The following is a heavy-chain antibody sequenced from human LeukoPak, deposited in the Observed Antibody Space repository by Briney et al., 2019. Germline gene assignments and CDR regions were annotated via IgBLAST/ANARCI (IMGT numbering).Heavy chain of an antibody. CDR2: ISYNGST. V-gene: IGHV4-59*08. Sequence: SETLSLTCTVSGGSISSYFWSWIRQPPGKGLEWIGYISYNGSTNYNPSLKSRVTISVDTSKNQFSLKLNSVTAADTAVYYCARHGSVLGVDYWGQGTLVTVLS. CDR3: ARHGSVLGVDY. CDR1: GGSISSYF. J-gene: IGHJ4*02. D-gene: IGHD2-8*02.